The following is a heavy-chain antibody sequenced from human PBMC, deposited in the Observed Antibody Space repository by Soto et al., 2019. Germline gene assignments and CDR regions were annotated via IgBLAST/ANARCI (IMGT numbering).Heavy chain of an antibody. D-gene: IGHD3-3*01. CDR2: INHSGST. V-gene: IGHV4-34*01. J-gene: IGHJ3*02. Sequence: QVQLQQWGAGLLKPSETLSLTCAVYGGSFSGYYWIWIRQPPGKGLEWIGEINHSGSTNYNPSLKSRVTISVDTSTNQFSLKLSSVTAADTAVYSCARWRSGYLMSFGFDIWGQGTMVTVSS. CDR1: GGSFSGYY. CDR3: ARWRSGYLMSFGFDI.